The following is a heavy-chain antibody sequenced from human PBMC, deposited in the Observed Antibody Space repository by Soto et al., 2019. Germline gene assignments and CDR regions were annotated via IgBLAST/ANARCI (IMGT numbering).Heavy chain of an antibody. J-gene: IGHJ4*02. Sequence: PGESLKISCAASGFTFSDSPIHWVRQASGKGLEWVGHIRSKGDSYATAYAASVKGRFTISRDDSKDTAYLQMDSLRTEDTAVYYCAKDPIAAQTQPGYWGQGTLVTVSS. CDR2: IRSKGDSYAT. CDR1: GFTFSDSP. D-gene: IGHD6-13*01. CDR3: AKDPIAAQTQPGY. V-gene: IGHV3-73*01.